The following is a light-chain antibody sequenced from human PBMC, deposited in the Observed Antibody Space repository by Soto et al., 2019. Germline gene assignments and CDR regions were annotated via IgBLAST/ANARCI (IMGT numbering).Light chain of an antibody. CDR2: AAS. Sequence: DIQMTQSPSSLSASVGDRVTITCRASQTISSRLNWYQEKAGKAPKRLIYAASSLQSGVPSRFSGSGSGTDFTLTISSLQPEDFATYYCQQSYSTLLTFGGGTKVDIK. V-gene: IGKV1-39*01. CDR3: QQSYSTLLT. CDR1: QTISSR. J-gene: IGKJ4*01.